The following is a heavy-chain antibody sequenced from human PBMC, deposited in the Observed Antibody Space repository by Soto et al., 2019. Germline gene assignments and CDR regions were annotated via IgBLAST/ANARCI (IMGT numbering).Heavy chain of an antibody. V-gene: IGHV5-51*01. CDR3: ARHPSYYYDNSEYKYRFHY. CDR1: GYSFSTSW. J-gene: IGHJ4*02. D-gene: IGHD3-22*01. Sequence: GESLKISCKGSGYSFSTSWIGWVRQVPGKGLEYVGIIYPGDSDTRYSPSFQGQVIISADKSISTAYLQWSSLKASDTAMYYCARHPSYYYDNSEYKYRFHYWGQGTLVIVS. CDR2: IYPGDSDT.